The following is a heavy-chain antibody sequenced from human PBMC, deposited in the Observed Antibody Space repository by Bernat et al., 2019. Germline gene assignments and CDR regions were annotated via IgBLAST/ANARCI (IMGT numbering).Heavy chain of an antibody. V-gene: IGHV3-48*01. CDR1: GFTFSSYT. J-gene: IGHJ6*02. CDR2: ISSSSSTI. CDR3: ARAPRDPLNCGYSDLGAYDCYGIDV. D-gene: IGHD5-18*01. Sequence: EVQLVESGGGLVQPGGSLRLSCAASGFTFSSYTMNWVRQAPGKGLEWVSCISSSSSTIFYADSVKGRFTISRDNAKNSLYLQMNSLRAEDTAVYYCARAPRDPLNCGYSDLGAYDCYGIDVWGQGTTVTVSS.